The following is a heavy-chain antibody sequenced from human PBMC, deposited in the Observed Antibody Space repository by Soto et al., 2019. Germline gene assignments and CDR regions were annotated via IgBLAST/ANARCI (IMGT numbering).Heavy chain of an antibody. CDR1: GFAFSAYG. V-gene: IGHV3-33*01. CDR3: ARVGGTVTSDY. CDR2: IYYDGSNK. J-gene: IGHJ4*02. Sequence: QVQLVESGGGVVQPGRSLRLSCAASGFAFSAYGMHWVRQAPGKGLEWVAMIYYDGSNKYYADSVKGRFTISRDNSKNTLFLQMGSLRAEDTAFYYCARVGGTVTSDYWGQGTLVTVSS. D-gene: IGHD4-17*01.